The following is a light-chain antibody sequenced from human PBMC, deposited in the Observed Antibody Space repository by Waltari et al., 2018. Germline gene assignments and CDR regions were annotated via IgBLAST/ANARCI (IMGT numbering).Light chain of an antibody. CDR1: SSNLGRNY. Sequence: QSVLTQPPSASGPPGQRVPISCSGSSSNLGRNYVYWYQQLPGTAPKLLIYRNNQRPSGVPDRFSGSKSGTSASLAISGLRSEDEADYYCAAWDDSLSGGVFGGGTKLTVL. CDR3: AAWDDSLSGGV. V-gene: IGLV1-47*01. J-gene: IGLJ3*02. CDR2: RNN.